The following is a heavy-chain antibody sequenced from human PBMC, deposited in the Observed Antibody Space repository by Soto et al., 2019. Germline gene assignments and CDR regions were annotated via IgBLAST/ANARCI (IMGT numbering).Heavy chain of an antibody. CDR3: ARLGYCTGTSCYTFDS. CDR2: IDPSDSQT. D-gene: IGHD2-2*02. V-gene: IGHV5-10-1*01. Sequence: PGESLKISCKGSGYSFAGYWITWVRQKPGKGLEWMGRIDPSDSQTYYSPSFRGHVTISVTKSFSTAYLQWSGLKASDTAMYYCARLGYCTGTSCYTFDSWGQGTLVTVSS. J-gene: IGHJ4*02. CDR1: GYSFAGYW.